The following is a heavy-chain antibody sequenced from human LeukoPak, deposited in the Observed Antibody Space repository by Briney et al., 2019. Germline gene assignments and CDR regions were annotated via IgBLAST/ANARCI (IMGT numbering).Heavy chain of an antibody. Sequence: PSETLSLSCAVYGGSFSGYYWSWIRQPPGKGLDWIGEINHSGSTNYNPALKNRVTISVDTSNNQFSLKLSSVTAADTAVYYCARTEGAAAGPVDYWGQGTLVTVSS. J-gene: IGHJ4*02. CDR3: ARTEGAAAGPVDY. V-gene: IGHV4-34*01. CDR2: INHSGST. D-gene: IGHD6-13*01. CDR1: GGSFSGYY.